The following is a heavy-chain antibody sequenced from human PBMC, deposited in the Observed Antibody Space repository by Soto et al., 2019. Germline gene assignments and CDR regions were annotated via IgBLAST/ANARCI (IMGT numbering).Heavy chain of an antibody. D-gene: IGHD3-22*01. J-gene: IGHJ4*02. CDR3: AIRGSVVTRGLHY. V-gene: IGHV3-74*01. CDR2: INTDGSST. CDR1: GFTFSSYW. Sequence: EVQLVESGGGLVQPGGSLRLSCAASGFTFSSYWMHWVRQAPGKGLVWISRINTDGSSTSYVDSVQGRFTISRDNGKNTLFLQMNSLRGEDTAVYYCAIRGSVVTRGLHYWGQGTLVTVSS.